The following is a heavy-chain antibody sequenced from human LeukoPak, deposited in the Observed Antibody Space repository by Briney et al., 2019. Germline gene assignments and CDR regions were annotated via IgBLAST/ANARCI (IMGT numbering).Heavy chain of an antibody. CDR2: INHSGST. J-gene: IGHJ5*02. V-gene: IGHV4-34*01. D-gene: IGHD3-10*01. CDR3: ARSINLADNWFNP. Sequence: PSETLSLTCGVHGGSFSGYHWSWIRQPPGKGLEWIGEINHSGSTNYNSSLKSRVTISVDTSKNQFSLKLSSVTAADTAVYYCARSINLADNWFNPWGQGTLVTVSS. CDR1: GGSFSGYH.